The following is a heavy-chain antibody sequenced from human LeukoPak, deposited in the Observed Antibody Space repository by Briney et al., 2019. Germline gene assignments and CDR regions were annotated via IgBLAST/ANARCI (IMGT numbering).Heavy chain of an antibody. CDR2: ISSSSSYI. J-gene: IGHJ4*02. D-gene: IGHD3-10*01. V-gene: IGHV3-21*01. Sequence: PGGSLRLSCAASGFTFSSYSMNWVRQAPGKGLEWVSSISSSSSYIYYADSVKGRFTISRDNAKNSLYLQMKSLRAEDTAVYYCARAMVRGVIARVAFDYWGQGTLLTVSS. CDR1: GFTFSSYS. CDR3: ARAMVRGVIARVAFDY.